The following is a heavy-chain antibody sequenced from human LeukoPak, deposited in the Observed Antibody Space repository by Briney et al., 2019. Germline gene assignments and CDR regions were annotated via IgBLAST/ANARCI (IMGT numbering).Heavy chain of an antibody. Sequence: SGGSLRLSCAASGFTFSSYSMNWVRQAPGKGLEWVSYISSSSSTIYYADSVKGRFTISRDNAKNSLYLQMNSLRAEDTAVYYCARAGSESYQPHFDYWGQGTLVTVSS. V-gene: IGHV3-48*01. CDR3: ARAGSESYQPHFDY. J-gene: IGHJ4*02. CDR2: ISSSSSTI. D-gene: IGHD1-26*01. CDR1: GFTFSSYS.